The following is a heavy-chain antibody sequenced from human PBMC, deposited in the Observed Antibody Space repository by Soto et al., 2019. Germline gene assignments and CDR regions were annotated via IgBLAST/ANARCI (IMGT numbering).Heavy chain of an antibody. V-gene: IGHV4-34*01. CDR3: ATGYSYGRYDY. J-gene: IGHJ4*02. CDR1: GGSFSGYY. CDR2: INHSGST. Sequence: QVQLQQWGAGLLKPSETLSLTCAVYGGSFSGYYWSWIRQPPGKGLEWIGEINHSGSTNYNPSLKSRVTISVDTSKNQFSLKLSSVTAADTDVYYCATGYSYGRYDYWGQGTLVTVSS. D-gene: IGHD5-18*01.